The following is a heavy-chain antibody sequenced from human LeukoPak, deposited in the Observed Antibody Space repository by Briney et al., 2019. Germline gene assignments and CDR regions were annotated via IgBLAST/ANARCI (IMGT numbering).Heavy chain of an antibody. CDR1: GGSISSSSYY. V-gene: IGHV4-39*07. Sequence: SETLSLTCTVSGGSISSSSYYWGWIRQPPGKGLEWIGSIYYSGSTYYNPSLKSRVTISVDTSKNQFSLKLSSVTAADTAVYYCARVRDSSSGKWFDPWGQGTLVTVSS. CDR3: ARVRDSSSGKWFDP. CDR2: IYYSGST. J-gene: IGHJ5*02. D-gene: IGHD6-6*01.